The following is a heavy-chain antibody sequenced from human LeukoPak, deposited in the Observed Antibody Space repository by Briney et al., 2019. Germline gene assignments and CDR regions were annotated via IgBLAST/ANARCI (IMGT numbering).Heavy chain of an antibody. D-gene: IGHD1-26*01. V-gene: IGHV3-23*01. J-gene: IGHJ4*02. CDR3: ARDLGYYRADY. Sequence: GGSLRLSCAASGFTFSSHAMSWFRQAPGKGLEWVSGINSNGGTTYYADSVKGRFTISRDNSENTLYLQMNSLRAEDTAVYYCARDLGYYRADYWGQGTLVTVSS. CDR2: INSNGGTT. CDR1: GFTFSSHA.